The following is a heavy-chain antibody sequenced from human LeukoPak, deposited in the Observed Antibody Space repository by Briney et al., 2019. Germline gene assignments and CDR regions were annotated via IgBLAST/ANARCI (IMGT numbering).Heavy chain of an antibody. CDR2: IYRGDIT. D-gene: IGHD6-19*01. V-gene: IGHV3-53*01. CDR3: ARVGSSPVTGTVADY. Sequence: GGSLRLSCAASGFTVSSNYMSWVRQAPGKGLEWVSVIYRGDITYYADSVKGRFTISRDNSKNTLYLQMNSLRAEDTAVYYCARVGSSPVTGTVADYWGQGTTVTVSS. CDR1: GFTVSSNY. J-gene: IGHJ4*03.